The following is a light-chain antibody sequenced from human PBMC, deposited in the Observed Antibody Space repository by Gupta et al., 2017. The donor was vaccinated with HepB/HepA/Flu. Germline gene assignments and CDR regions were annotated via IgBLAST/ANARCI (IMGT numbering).Light chain of an antibody. CDR3: QSYDSSLSAL. CDR1: SSNIGAGYD. J-gene: IGLJ2*01. Sequence: QSVLTQPPSVSGPTGQRVTISCTGSSSNIGAGYDVHWYQQLPGTAPKLLIYGNSNRPSGVPDRFSGSKSGTSASLAITGLQAEDEADYYCQSYDSSLSALFGGGTKLTVL. CDR2: GNS. V-gene: IGLV1-40*01.